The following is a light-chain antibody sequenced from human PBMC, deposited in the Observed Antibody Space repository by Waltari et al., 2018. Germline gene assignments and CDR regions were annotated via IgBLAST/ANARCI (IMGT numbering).Light chain of an antibody. J-gene: IGLJ3*02. CDR1: SSNIGAGYD. CDR3: QSYDSSLSGSV. V-gene: IGLV1-40*01. Sequence: QSVLTQPPSVSGAPGQRVTISCTGSSSNIGAGYDVHWYQQLPGTAPKHLIYGSSKRPSGVPDRFSGSKSGTSAALASTGLQAEDEADYYCQSYDSSLSGSVFGGGTKLTVL. CDR2: GSS.